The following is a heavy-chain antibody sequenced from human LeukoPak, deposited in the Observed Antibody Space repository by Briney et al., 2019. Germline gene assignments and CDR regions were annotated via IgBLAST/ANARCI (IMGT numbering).Heavy chain of an antibody. CDR3: TREDCGDASIDY. V-gene: IGHV4-39*07. CDR1: GGSISSGGYY. Sequence: SETLSLTCTVSGGSISSGGYYWDWIRQPPGKGLEWIGSIYYSGSTYYNPSLKSRVTMAVDTSKNQFSLRLTSVTAADTAVYFCTREDCGDASIDYWGQGTLVTVSS. CDR2: IYYSGST. D-gene: IGHD4-17*01. J-gene: IGHJ4*02.